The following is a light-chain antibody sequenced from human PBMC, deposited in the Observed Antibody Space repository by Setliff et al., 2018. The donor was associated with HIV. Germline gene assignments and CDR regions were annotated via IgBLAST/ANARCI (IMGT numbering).Light chain of an antibody. CDR1: SSDVGNYNL. CDR3: CSYAGSSTYV. Sequence: QSVLTQPASVSGSPGQSITIPCTGTSSDVGNYNLVSWYQQHPGTAPKLIIYEVTKRPSGVSNRFSGSKSGNTASLIISGLQAEDESDYYCCSYAGSSTYVFGSGTKVTVL. V-gene: IGLV2-23*02. CDR2: EVT. J-gene: IGLJ1*01.